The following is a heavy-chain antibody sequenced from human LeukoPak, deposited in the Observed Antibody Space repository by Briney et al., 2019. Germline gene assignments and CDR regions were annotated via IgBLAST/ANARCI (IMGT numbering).Heavy chain of an antibody. J-gene: IGHJ3*02. D-gene: IGHD3-3*01. Sequence: SETLSLTCTVSGGSISSYYWSWIRQPPGKGLEWIGYIYYSGSTYYNPSLKSRVTISVDTSKNQFSLKLSSVTAADTAVYYCARDHYDFWSGYYIRAFDIWGQGTMVTVSS. CDR3: ARDHYDFWSGYYIRAFDI. V-gene: IGHV4-59*01. CDR2: IYYSGST. CDR1: GGSISSYY.